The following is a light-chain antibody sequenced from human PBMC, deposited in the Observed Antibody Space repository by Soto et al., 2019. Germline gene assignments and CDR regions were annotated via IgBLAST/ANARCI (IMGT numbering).Light chain of an antibody. J-gene: IGKJ1*01. Sequence: DIPMTQSPSSLSASVGDRVTITCRASQSISRYLNWYQQKPGKAPQLLIYTTSSLQSGVPSRFSGNGSGTDFTLTISSLQTEDFATFYCQQTYKTPWTFGQGTTVEIK. CDR1: QSISRY. V-gene: IGKV1-39*01. CDR3: QQTYKTPWT. CDR2: TTS.